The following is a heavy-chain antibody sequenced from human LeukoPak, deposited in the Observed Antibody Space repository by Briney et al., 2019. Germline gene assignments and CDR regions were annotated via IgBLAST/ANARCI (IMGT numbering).Heavy chain of an antibody. CDR2: IYSGGST. D-gene: IGHD3-3*01. J-gene: IGHJ6*02. Sequence: GGSLRLSCAASGLTVSSNYMSWVRQAPGKGLEWVSVIYSGGSTYYADSVKGRFTISRDNSKNTLYLQMNSLRAEDTAVYYCARAGGITIFGVVKDYYYGMDVWGQGTTVTVSS. CDR1: GLTVSSNY. CDR3: ARAGGITIFGVVKDYYYGMDV. V-gene: IGHV3-66*01.